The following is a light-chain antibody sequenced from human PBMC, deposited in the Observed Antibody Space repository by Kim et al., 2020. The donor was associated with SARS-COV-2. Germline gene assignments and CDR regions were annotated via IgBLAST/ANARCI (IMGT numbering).Light chain of an antibody. Sequence: VPLSVSPGERATLACRASQSVIRNLAWYQQKPGQAPRLLIYGASSRATGIPARFSGTGSGTDFTLTISSLEPEDFAVYYCQQRASFGQGTRLEIK. CDR2: GAS. J-gene: IGKJ5*01. V-gene: IGKV3-11*01. CDR1: QSVIRN. CDR3: QQRAS.